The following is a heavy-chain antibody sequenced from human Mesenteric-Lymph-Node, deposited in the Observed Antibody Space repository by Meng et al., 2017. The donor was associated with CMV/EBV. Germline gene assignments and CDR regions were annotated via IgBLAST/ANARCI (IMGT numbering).Heavy chain of an antibody. CDR1: GGSVSSGSYY. Sequence: GSLRLSCTVSGGSVSSGSYYWSWIRQPPGKGLEWIGYIYYSGSTNYNPSLPSLQSRVTISLDTSKNQFSLKLSSVTAADTAVYYCARGHSSSPFYFEFWGKGSLVTVSS. D-gene: IGHD6-6*01. V-gene: IGHV4-61*01. J-gene: IGHJ4*02. CDR2: IYYSGST. CDR3: ARGHSSSPFYFEF.